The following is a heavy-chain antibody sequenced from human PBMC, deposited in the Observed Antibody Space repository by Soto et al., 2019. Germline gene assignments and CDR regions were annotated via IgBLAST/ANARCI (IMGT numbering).Heavy chain of an antibody. CDR1: GYTFTSYY. CDR3: ARGAEIVVVVAADFDY. J-gene: IGHJ4*02. CDR2: INPSGGST. D-gene: IGHD2-15*01. Sequence: ASVKVSCKASGYTFTSYYMHWVRQAPGQGLEWMGIINPSGGSTSYAQKFQGRVTMTRDTSTSTVYMELSSLRSEDTAVYYCARGAEIVVVVAADFDYWGQGTPVTVSS. V-gene: IGHV1-46*01.